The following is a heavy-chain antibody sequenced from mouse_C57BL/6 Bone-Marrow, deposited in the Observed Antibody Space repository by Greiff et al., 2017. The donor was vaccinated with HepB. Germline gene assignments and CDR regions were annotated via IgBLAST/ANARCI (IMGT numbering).Heavy chain of an antibody. CDR3: ARKFEDY. CDR1: GYTFTDYY. J-gene: IGHJ2*01. CDR2: IYPGTGNT. V-gene: IGHV1-76*01. Sequence: QVQLQQSGAELVRPGASVKLSCKASGYTFTDYYINWVKQRPGQGLEWIARIYPGTGNTYYNEKFKGKATLTAEKSSSTAYMQLSSLTSEDSAVYFCARKFEDYWGQGTTLTVSS.